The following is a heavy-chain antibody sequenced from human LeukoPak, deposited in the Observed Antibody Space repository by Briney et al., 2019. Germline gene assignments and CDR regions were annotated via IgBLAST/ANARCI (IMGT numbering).Heavy chain of an antibody. D-gene: IGHD5-12*01. CDR3: ARGGGYSGYDIDY. Sequence: HSGRSLRLSCAASGFTFSSYAMHWVRQAPGKGLEWVAVISYDGSNKYYADSVKGRFTISRDNSKNTLYLRMNSLRAEDTAVYYCARGGGYSGYDIDYWGQGTLVTVSS. J-gene: IGHJ4*02. CDR2: ISYDGSNK. CDR1: GFTFSSYA. V-gene: IGHV3-30*04.